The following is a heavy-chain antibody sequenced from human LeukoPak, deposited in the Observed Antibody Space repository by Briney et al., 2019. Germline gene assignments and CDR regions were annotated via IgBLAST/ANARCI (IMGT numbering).Heavy chain of an antibody. CDR2: IYYSGST. CDR1: GGSISSGGYY. Sequence: PSQTLSLTCTVSGGSISSGGYYWSWIRQHPGKGLEWIGYIYYSGSTYYNPSLKSRVTISVDTSKNQFSLKLSSVTAADTAVYYCAKGLYGSGSYSNDAFDIWGQGTMVTVSS. D-gene: IGHD3-10*01. V-gene: IGHV4-31*03. J-gene: IGHJ3*02. CDR3: AKGLYGSGSYSNDAFDI.